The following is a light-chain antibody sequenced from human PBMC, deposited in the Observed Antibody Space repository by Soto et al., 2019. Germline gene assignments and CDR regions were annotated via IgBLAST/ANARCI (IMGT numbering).Light chain of an antibody. J-gene: IGKJ2*01. Sequence: DIQMTQSPSSLSAAVGDRVTITCRASQDINKYLNWYRQTPGKAPNLLIFATSTLHSGVPSRFSGSRSGTDSSLTISSLQPEDFATYYCQQSYSSPYTFGQGTKLEF. CDR2: ATS. V-gene: IGKV1-39*01. CDR3: QQSYSSPYT. CDR1: QDINKY.